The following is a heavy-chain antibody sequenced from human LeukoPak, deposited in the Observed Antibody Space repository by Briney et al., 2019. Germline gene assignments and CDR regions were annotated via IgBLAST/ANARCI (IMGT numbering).Heavy chain of an antibody. J-gene: IGHJ4*02. D-gene: IGHD2-21*02. Sequence: SETLSLTCTVSGDSISSSNWWSWVRQPPGKGLEWIGEIYHSGRTNYNPSLKSRLTILVEKSKNQFSLKLSSVTAADTAVYYCARDLASCAGDCRSDGFDYWGQGTLVTVSS. CDR2: IYHSGRT. CDR3: ARDLASCAGDCRSDGFDY. CDR1: GDSISSSNW. V-gene: IGHV4-4*02.